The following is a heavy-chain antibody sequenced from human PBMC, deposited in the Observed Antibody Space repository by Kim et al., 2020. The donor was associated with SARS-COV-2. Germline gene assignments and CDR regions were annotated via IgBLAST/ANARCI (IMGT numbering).Heavy chain of an antibody. CDR1: GYTFTGYY. V-gene: IGHV1-2*06. D-gene: IGHD2-2*03. CDR2: INPNSGGT. Sequence: ASVKVSCKASGYTFTGYYMHWVRQAPGQGLEWMGRINPNSGGTNYAQKFQGRVTMTRDTSISTAYMELSRLRSDDTAVYYCARVGYCSSTSCYPAQDYWGQGTLVTVSS. J-gene: IGHJ4*02. CDR3: ARVGYCSSTSCYPAQDY.